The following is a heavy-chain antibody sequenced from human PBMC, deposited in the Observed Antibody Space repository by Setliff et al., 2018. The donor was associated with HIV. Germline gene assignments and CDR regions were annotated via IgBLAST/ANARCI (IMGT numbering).Heavy chain of an antibody. CDR1: GGSISNYY. CDR3: ARVVVAATGAYYYYYYMDV. CDR2: IYPIGSPD. V-gene: IGHV4-4*08. D-gene: IGHD2-15*01. Sequence: PSETLSLTCTVSGGSISNYYWSWIRQPPGKGLEWIGYIYPIGSPDFPSGNTVYNPSFRSRVTLSLDTSKNQFSLKLSSVAAADTAVYYCARVVVAATGAYYYYYYMDVWGKGTTVTVSS. J-gene: IGHJ6*03.